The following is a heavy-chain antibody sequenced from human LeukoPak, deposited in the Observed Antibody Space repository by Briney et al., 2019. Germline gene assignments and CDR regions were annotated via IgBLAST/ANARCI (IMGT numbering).Heavy chain of an antibody. V-gene: IGHV3-21*01. D-gene: IGHD2-21*01. CDR2: ISSRSTYI. CDR1: RFTLSTYS. CDR3: ATSMAQDVDAFHI. J-gene: IGHJ3*02. Sequence: GGSLRLSCAAPRFTLSTYSMNWVHQAPGKGLEWVSSISSRSTYIYYADSVKGRFTISRDNAKNSLYLQMNNLRAEDTAMFYCATSMAQDVDAFHIWGQGTMVTVSS.